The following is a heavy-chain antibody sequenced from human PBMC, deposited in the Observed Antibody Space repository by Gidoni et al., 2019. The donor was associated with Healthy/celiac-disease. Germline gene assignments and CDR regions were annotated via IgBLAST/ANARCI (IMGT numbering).Heavy chain of an antibody. V-gene: IGHV4-39*01. J-gene: IGHJ5*02. D-gene: IGHD2-2*01. Sequence: QLQLLESGPGLVKPSETLSLTCTVSGGSISSSSFYWGWFRKPPGKGLEWIGSIFYSGSTYYNPSLKSRVTISVDTSKNQFSLKLSSVTAADTAVYYCARHTRYCSSTSCYDFDPWGQGTLVTVSS. CDR2: IFYSGST. CDR3: ARHTRYCSSTSCYDFDP. CDR1: GGSISSSSFY.